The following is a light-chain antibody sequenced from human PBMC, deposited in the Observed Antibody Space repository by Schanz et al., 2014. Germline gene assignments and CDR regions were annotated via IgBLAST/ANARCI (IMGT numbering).Light chain of an antibody. CDR1: SSNIGTGFD. CDR2: GDN. Sequence: QSVLTQPPSVSGAPGQRVTISCTGSSSNIGTGFDVHWYQQLPGTAPRLLIYGDNNRPSGVPDRFSGSKSGTSASLAIAGLQAEDEADYYCSSYGASRMFGGGTKLTVL. J-gene: IGLJ3*02. V-gene: IGLV1-40*01. CDR3: SSYGASRM.